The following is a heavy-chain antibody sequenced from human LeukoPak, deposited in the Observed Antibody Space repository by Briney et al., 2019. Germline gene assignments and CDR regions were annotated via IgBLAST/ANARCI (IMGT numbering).Heavy chain of an antibody. CDR2: ISGSGGST. V-gene: IGHV3-23*01. D-gene: IGHD4-17*01. CDR3: AKEVYYGDYVSPIDY. J-gene: IGHJ4*02. CDR1: GFTFSSYA. Sequence: GGSLRLSCAASGFTFSSYAMSWVRQAPGKGLEWVSAISGSGGSTYYADSVKGRFTISRDNSKNRLYLQMNSLRAEDTAVYYCAKEVYYGDYVSPIDYWGQGTLVTVSS.